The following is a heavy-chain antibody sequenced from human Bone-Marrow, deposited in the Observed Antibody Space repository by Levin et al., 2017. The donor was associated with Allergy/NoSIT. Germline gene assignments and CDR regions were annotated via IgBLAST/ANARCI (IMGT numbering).Heavy chain of an antibody. Sequence: SETLSLTCTVSGASITNGGYFWSWIRQRPGQGLEWIGYSYYSGSPDYNPSLKSRVSISVDTSKNHFSLRLSSVTAADTAVYYCARADYVWGSRARRLYYFDYWGQGTLVTVSS. D-gene: IGHD3-16*01. CDR2: SYYSGSP. CDR1: GASITNGGYF. J-gene: IGHJ4*02. CDR3: ARADYVWGSRARRLYYFDY. V-gene: IGHV4-31*03.